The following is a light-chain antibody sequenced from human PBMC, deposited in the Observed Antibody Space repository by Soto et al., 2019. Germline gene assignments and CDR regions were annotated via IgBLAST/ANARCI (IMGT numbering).Light chain of an antibody. CDR2: AAS. CDR1: QNIGDY. J-gene: IGKJ2*01. Sequence: DFQMSQSPSSLSASVGDRVTITCRASQNIGDYLNWYQQKPGKAPKLLIYAASSLQSGVPSRFSGSGSGTDFTLTVSSLQPEDFASYYCQHSWTFGQGTKLEI. CDR3: QHSWT. V-gene: IGKV1-39*01.